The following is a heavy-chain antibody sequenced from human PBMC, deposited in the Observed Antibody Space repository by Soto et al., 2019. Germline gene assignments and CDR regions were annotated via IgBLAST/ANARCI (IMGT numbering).Heavy chain of an antibody. CDR1: GYTFTSYA. CDR3: ARTPQYGEYAGNTFDI. V-gene: IGHV1-3*01. CDR2: INAGNGNT. D-gene: IGHD4-17*01. Sequence: ASVKVSCKASGYTFTSYAMHWVRQAPGQRLEWMGWINAGNGNTKYSQKFQGRVTITRDTSASTAYMELSSLRSEDTAVYYCARTPQYGEYAGNTFDIGCEGTMVTVS. J-gene: IGHJ3*02.